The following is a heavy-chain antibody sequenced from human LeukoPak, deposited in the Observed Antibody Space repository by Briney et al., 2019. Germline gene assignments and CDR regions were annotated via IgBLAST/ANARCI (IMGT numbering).Heavy chain of an antibody. Sequence: WASVKVSCKVSGYTLTELSMHWVRQAPGKGLEWMGGFDPEDGETIYAQKFQGRVTMTEDTSTDTAYMELSSLRSEDTAVYYCATGGGAVVTSWFDPWGQGTLVTVSS. J-gene: IGHJ5*02. CDR1: GYTLTELS. CDR2: FDPEDGET. V-gene: IGHV1-24*01. D-gene: IGHD5-18*01. CDR3: ATGGGAVVTSWFDP.